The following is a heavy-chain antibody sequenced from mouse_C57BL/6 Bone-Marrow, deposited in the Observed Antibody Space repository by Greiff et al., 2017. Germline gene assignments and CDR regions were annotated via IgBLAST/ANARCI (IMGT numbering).Heavy chain of an antibody. CDR3: TFYSNYYVDY. J-gene: IGHJ2*01. CDR2: IDPENGDT. V-gene: IGHV14-4*01. Sequence: VQLQQSGAELVRPGASVKLSCTASGFNIKDDYMHWVKQRPEQGLEWIGWIDPENGDTEYASKFQGKATITADTSSNTAYLQLSSLTSEDTAVYYCTFYSNYYVDYWGQGTTLTVSS. D-gene: IGHD2-5*01. CDR1: GFNIKDDY.